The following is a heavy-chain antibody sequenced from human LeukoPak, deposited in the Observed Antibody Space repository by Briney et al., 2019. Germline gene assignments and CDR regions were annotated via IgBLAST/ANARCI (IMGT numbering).Heavy chain of an antibody. CDR1: GCSISSGGYS. D-gene: IGHD3-10*01. Sequence: SQTLSLTCTVSGCSISSGGYSWSWIRQPPGKGLEWIGYIYYSGSTYYNPSLKSRVTISVDTSKNQLSLKLSSVTAADTAVYYCARESNYYGSGTGWFDPWGQGTLVTVSS. CDR3: ARESNYYGSGTGWFDP. CDR2: IYYSGST. J-gene: IGHJ5*02. V-gene: IGHV4-30-4*07.